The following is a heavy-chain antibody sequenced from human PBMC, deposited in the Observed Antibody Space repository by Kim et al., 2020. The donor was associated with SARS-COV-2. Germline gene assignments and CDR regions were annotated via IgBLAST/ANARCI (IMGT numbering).Heavy chain of an antibody. V-gene: IGHV3-30*03. CDR1: GFTFSSYG. CDR2: ISYDGSNK. CDR3: ATVGLAREQWLDIYYFDY. Sequence: GGSLRLSCAASGFTFSSYGMHWVRQAPGKGLEWVAVISYDGSNKYYADSVKGRFTISRDNSKNTLYLQMNSLRAEDTAVYYCATVGLAREQWLDIYYFDYWGQGTLVTVSS. J-gene: IGHJ4*02. D-gene: IGHD6-19*01.